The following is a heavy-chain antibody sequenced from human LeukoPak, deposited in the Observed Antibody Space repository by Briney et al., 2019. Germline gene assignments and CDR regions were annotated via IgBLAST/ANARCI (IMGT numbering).Heavy chain of an antibody. D-gene: IGHD5-12*01. CDR3: ARVVDSGHFDY. CDR2: SNWNGGST. Sequence: GGSLRLSCAASGFTFDDYGMSWVRQAPGKGLEWVSGSNWNGGSTGYADSVKGRFTISRDNSKNTLYLQMNSLRAEDTAVYYCARVVDSGHFDYWGQGTLVTVSS. CDR1: GFTFDDYG. J-gene: IGHJ4*02. V-gene: IGHV3-20*04.